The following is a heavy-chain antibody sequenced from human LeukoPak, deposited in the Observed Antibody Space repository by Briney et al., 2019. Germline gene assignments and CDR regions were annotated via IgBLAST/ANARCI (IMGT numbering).Heavy chain of an antibody. D-gene: IGHD2-2*01. V-gene: IGHV1-18*04. CDR2: ISAYNGNT. J-gene: IGHJ6*03. CDR1: GYTFTGYY. CDR3: ARVGRDCSSTSCYRYYYYYYMDV. Sequence: ASVKVSCKASGYTFTGYYMHWVRQAPGQGLEWMGWISAYNGNTNYAQKLQGRVTMTTDTSTSTAYMELRSLRSDDTAVYYCARVGRDCSSTSCYRYYYYYYMDVWGKGTTVTVSS.